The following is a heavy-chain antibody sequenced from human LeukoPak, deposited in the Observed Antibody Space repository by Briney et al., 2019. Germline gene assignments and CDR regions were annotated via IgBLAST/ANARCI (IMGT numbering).Heavy chain of an antibody. CDR2: INHSGST. J-gene: IGHJ6*04. CDR3: ARVPQLVYYYYYGMDV. CDR1: GGSFSGYY. D-gene: IGHD6-13*01. Sequence: SETLSLTCAVYGGSFSGYYWSWIRQPPGKGLEWIGEINHSGSTNYNPSLKSRVTISVDTSKNQFPLKLSSVTAADTAVYYCARVPQLVYYYYYGMDVWGKGTTVTVSS. V-gene: IGHV4-34*01.